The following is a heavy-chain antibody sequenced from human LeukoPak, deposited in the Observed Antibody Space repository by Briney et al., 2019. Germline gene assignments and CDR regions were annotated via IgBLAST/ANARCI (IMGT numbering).Heavy chain of an antibody. V-gene: IGHV4-4*07. CDR1: GGSISSYY. D-gene: IGHD1-7*01. CDR2: IYTSGST. J-gene: IGHJ4*02. CDR3: ARDRGYNWNYAAFDY. Sequence: SETLSLTCTVSGGSISSYYWSWIRQPAGKGLEWIGRIYTSGSTNYNPSLNSRVTMSVDTSKNQFSLKLSSVPAADTAVYYCARDRGYNWNYAAFDYWGQGTLVTVSS.